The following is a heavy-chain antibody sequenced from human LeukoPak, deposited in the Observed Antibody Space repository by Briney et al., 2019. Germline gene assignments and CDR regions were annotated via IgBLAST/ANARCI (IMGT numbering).Heavy chain of an antibody. J-gene: IGHJ4*02. CDR2: IYYSGST. D-gene: IGHD3-22*01. V-gene: IGHV4-59*01. CDR3: ARPFYYDATGPFVY. CDR1: GGSISSYY. Sequence: SETLSLTCTVSGGSISSYYWSWIRQPPGKGLEWIGYIYYSGSTNYNPSLKSRVTISVDTSKNQFSLKLSSVTAADTAVYYCARPFYYDATGPFVYWGQGNLVTVSS.